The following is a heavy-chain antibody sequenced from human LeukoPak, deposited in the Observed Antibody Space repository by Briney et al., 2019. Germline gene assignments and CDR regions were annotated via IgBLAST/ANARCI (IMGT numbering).Heavy chain of an antibody. V-gene: IGHV4-39*06. J-gene: IGHJ5*01. D-gene: IGHD2-21*02. CDR3: ASRSFGSPTAIGTWFDS. Sequence: SETLTLTCAVSGASVSSSNYFWGWIRQPPGEGPEWLGSISHIGATYYTPSLKSRVTISLDTSKNQFTLTVTSVPVADTALYFCASRSFGSPTAIGTWFDSWGQGTLVTVSS. CDR2: ISHIGAT. CDR1: GASVSSSNYF.